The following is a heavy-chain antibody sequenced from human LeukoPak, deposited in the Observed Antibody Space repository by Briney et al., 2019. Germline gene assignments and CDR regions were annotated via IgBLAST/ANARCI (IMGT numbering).Heavy chain of an antibody. J-gene: IGHJ4*02. Sequence: KSGGSLKISCKGSGYTFSSYWIGWVRQMPGKGLEWMGIIYPGDSDTRYSPSLQGQVTISVDTSIGTAYLQWSSLKASDTAIYYCARQNDFRLDYWGQGTLVTVSS. CDR2: IYPGDSDT. V-gene: IGHV5-51*01. CDR3: ARQNDFRLDY. D-gene: IGHD3-3*01. CDR1: GYTFSSYW.